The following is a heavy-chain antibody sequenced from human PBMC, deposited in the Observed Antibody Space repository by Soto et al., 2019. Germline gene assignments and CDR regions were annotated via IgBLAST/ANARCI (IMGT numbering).Heavy chain of an antibody. CDR1: GGSFSGYY. J-gene: IGHJ6*02. D-gene: IGHD3-10*01. CDR3: ARGRAYYYGSGSYYIPRYYYGMDV. V-gene: IGHV4-34*01. Sequence: SETLSLTCAVYGGSFSGYYWSWIRQPPGKGLEWIGEINHSGSTNYNPSLKSRVTISVDTSKNQFSLKLSSVTAADTAVYYCARGRAYYYGSGSYYIPRYYYGMDVWGQGTTVTVS. CDR2: INHSGST.